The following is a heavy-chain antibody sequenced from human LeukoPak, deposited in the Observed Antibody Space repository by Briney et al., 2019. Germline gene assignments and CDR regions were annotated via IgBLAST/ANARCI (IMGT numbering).Heavy chain of an antibody. J-gene: IGHJ4*02. V-gene: IGHV3-23*01. D-gene: IGHD3-3*01. Sequence: PGGSLRLSCAASGFTFSSYAMSWVRQAPGKGLEWVSAISGSGGSTYYADSVKGRFTISRDNSKNTLYLQMNSLRAEDTAVYYCAKGMYDSWSGYPSLDYWGQGTLVTVSS. CDR2: ISGSGGST. CDR1: GFTFSSYA. CDR3: AKGMYDSWSGYPSLDY.